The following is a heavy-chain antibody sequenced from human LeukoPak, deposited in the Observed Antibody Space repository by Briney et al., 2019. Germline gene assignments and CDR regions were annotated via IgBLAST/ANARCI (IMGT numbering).Heavy chain of an antibody. V-gene: IGHV4-34*01. Sequence: PSETLSLTCAVYGGSFSGYYWSWIRQPPGKGLERIGEINHSGSTNYNPSLKSRVTISVDTSKNQFSLKLSSVTAADTAVYYCAREMATMGYDWFDPWGQGTLVTVSS. CDR1: GGSFSGYY. D-gene: IGHD5-24*01. CDR3: AREMATMGYDWFDP. J-gene: IGHJ5*02. CDR2: INHSGST.